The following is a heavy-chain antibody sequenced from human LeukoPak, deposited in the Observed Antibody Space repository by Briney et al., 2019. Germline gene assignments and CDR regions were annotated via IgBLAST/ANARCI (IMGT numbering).Heavy chain of an antibody. V-gene: IGHV3-23*01. Sequence: RSGGSLRLSCAASGFTFSSYAMSWVRQAPGKGLEWASAISGSGGSTYYADSVKGRFTISRDNSKNTLYLQMNSLRAEDTAVYYCAKDLYQIVKLLWFGETAGPFDYWGQGTLVTVSS. D-gene: IGHD3-10*01. CDR1: GFTFSSYA. CDR3: AKDLYQIVKLLWFGETAGPFDY. J-gene: IGHJ4*02. CDR2: ISGSGGST.